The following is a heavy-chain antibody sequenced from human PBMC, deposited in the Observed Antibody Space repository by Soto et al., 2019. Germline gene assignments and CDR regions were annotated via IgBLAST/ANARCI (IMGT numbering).Heavy chain of an antibody. D-gene: IGHD3-22*01. CDR1: GFTFSSYA. V-gene: IGHV3-23*01. CDR3: AKGDDNSGYYVLLDY. Sequence: PGGSLRLSCAASGFTFSSYAMSWVRQAPGKGLEWVSGISGSGGATNYADSVKGRFNISRDNSKSTLYLQMNSLRAADTAVYYCAKGDDNSGYYVLLDYWGQGTLVTVSS. CDR2: ISGSGGAT. J-gene: IGHJ4*02.